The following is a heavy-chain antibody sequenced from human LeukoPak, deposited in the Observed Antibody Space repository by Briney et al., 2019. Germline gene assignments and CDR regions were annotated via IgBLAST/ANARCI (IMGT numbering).Heavy chain of an antibody. J-gene: IGHJ5*02. Sequence: GASVKVPCKASGYTFTSYYMHWVRQAPGQGLEWMGIINPSGGSTSYAQKFQGRVTMTRDTSTSTVYMELSSLRSEDTAVYYCARVSESGYCSSTSCRTHNWFDPWGQGTLVTVSS. CDR2: INPSGGST. V-gene: IGHV1-46*01. D-gene: IGHD2-2*01. CDR1: GYTFTSYY. CDR3: ARVSESGYCSSTSCRTHNWFDP.